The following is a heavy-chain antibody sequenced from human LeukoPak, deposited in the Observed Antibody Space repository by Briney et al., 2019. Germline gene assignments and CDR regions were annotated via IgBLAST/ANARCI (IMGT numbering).Heavy chain of an antibody. Sequence: PSETLSLTCAVYGGSFSGYYWSWIRQPPGKGLEWIGEINHSGSTNYNPSLKSRVTISVDTSKNQFSLKLSSMTAADTAVYYCARHSLPSSVPYSGSYHWFDPWGQGTLVTVSS. CDR1: GGSFSGYY. J-gene: IGHJ5*02. D-gene: IGHD1-26*01. CDR2: INHSGST. CDR3: ARHSLPSSVPYSGSYHWFDP. V-gene: IGHV4-34*01.